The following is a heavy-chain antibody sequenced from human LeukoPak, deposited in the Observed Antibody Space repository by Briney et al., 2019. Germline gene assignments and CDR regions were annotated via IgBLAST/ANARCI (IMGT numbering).Heavy chain of an antibody. CDR2: INPNSGGT. V-gene: IGHV1-2*02. CDR1: GYTFTDYY. D-gene: IGHD3-10*01. J-gene: IGHJ4*02. Sequence: ASVKVSCKASGYTFTDYYMHWVRQAPGQGLEWMGWINPNSGGTNYAQKFQGRVTMTRDTSISTAYMELSRLRSDDTAVYYCARLYGTGFRGIDYWGQGTLVTVSS. CDR3: ARLYGTGFRGIDY.